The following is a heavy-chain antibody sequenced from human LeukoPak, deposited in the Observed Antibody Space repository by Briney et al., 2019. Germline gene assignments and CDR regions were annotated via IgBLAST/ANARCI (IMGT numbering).Heavy chain of an antibody. CDR1: GFTFSSYT. D-gene: IGHD6-19*01. CDR3: AKFRGSFSSGWYYDY. J-gene: IGHJ4*02. V-gene: IGHV3-23*01. Sequence: PGGSLRLSCAASGFTFSSYTMNWVRQALGQGLEWVSTISDPHSGSETHYADSVKGRFTISRDNSRNTLSLQMNSLRAEDTAVYYCAKFRGSFSSGWYYDYWGQGTLVTVSS. CDR2: ISDPHSGSET.